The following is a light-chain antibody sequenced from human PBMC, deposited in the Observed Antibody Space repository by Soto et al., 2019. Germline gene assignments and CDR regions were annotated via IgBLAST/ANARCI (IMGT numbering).Light chain of an antibody. CDR2: EAS. Sequence: DIQMNQSPSSLSTSVGERVTITCQASQDISNSLNWYQQKPGKAPNLLIYEASKLQTGVPSRFSGGGSGTHFTFTISNLQPEDIATYYCQHYDNLPRYTFGLGTKLEIK. CDR3: QHYDNLPRYT. CDR1: QDISNS. J-gene: IGKJ2*01. V-gene: IGKV1-33*01.